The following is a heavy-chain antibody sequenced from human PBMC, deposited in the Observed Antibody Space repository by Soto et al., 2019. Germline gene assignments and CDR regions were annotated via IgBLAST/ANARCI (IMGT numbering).Heavy chain of an antibody. J-gene: IGHJ4*02. V-gene: IGHV3-33*01. CDR2: IWYDGSNK. Sequence: LRLSCAASGFTFSSYGMHWVRQAPGKGLEWVAVIWYDGSNKYYADSVKGRFTISRDNSKNTLYLQMNSLRAEDTAVYYCARDLNDFWSGYLSLDYWGQGTLVTVS. CDR3: ARDLNDFWSGYLSLDY. CDR1: GFTFSSYG. D-gene: IGHD3-3*01.